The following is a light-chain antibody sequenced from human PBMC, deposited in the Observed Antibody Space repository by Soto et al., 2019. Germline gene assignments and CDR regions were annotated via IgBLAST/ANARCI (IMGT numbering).Light chain of an antibody. Sequence: QSALTQPASVSGSPGQSITISCTGTSSDVGAYTLVSWYQQYPGKAPKLMIYEVSKRPSGVPDRFSGSKSGNTASLTVSGLQPEDEADYYCSSYAGSNKSVFGTGTKLTVL. J-gene: IGLJ1*01. V-gene: IGLV2-8*01. CDR2: EVS. CDR1: SSDVGAYTL. CDR3: SSYAGSNKSV.